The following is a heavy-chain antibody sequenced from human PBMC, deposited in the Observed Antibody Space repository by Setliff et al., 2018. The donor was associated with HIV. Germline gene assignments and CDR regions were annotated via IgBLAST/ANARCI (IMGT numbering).Heavy chain of an antibody. V-gene: IGHV4-30-4*01. CDR1: YASISTADYY. Sequence: SETLSLTCTASYASISTADYYWSWIRQPTGKGLEWIGFVSYTGTTHYSPSSKSRVTISLDTSQNQFSLKLSSVTAADTDIYYCARRIYGNNPYFDYWSQGTLVTVSS. D-gene: IGHD4-17*01. J-gene: IGHJ4*02. CDR3: ARRIYGNNPYFDY. CDR2: VSYTGTT.